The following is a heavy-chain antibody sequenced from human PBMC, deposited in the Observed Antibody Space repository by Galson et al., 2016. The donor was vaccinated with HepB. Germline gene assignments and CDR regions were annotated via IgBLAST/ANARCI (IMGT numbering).Heavy chain of an antibody. CDR1: GGSISRSSNY. Sequence: LTCTVSGGSISRSSNYWGWIRQPPGKGLEWIGSIYYSGSTYYNPSLKSRLTISIDTPKNQFSLKLSSVIAADTAVYYCARGGDVDWIDYWGQGTLVTVSS. CDR3: ARGGDVDWIDY. CDR2: IYYSGST. V-gene: IGHV4-39*01. D-gene: IGHD5-12*01. J-gene: IGHJ4*02.